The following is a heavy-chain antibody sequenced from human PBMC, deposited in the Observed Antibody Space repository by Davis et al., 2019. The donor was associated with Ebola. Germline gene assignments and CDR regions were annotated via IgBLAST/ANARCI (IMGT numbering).Heavy chain of an antibody. CDR3: AREKRLRGVIFDY. CDR2: ISDSGGST. J-gene: IGHJ4*02. V-gene: IGHV3-23*01. CDR1: GFSVRNYG. D-gene: IGHD3-10*01. Sequence: GESLKISCAPSGFSVRNYGMHWVRQAPGKGLEWVSAISDSGGSTYYADSVQGRFTISRDISKATVYLQMNSLRVDDTAVYYCAREKRLRGVIFDYWGQGTLVTVSS.